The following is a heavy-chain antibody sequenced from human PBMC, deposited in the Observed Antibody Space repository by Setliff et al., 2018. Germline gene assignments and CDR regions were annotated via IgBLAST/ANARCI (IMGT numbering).Heavy chain of an antibody. CDR1: GFTFGDYA. Sequence: SLRLSCTASGFTFGDYAMSWVRQAPGKGLEWVGFIRSKAYGGTTEYAASVKGRFTISRDDSKSIAYLQMNSLKTEDTAVYYCIGVGAYSSSSPLFDYWGQGTLVTVSS. CDR3: IGVGAYSSSSPLFDY. V-gene: IGHV3-49*04. J-gene: IGHJ4*02. D-gene: IGHD6-6*01. CDR2: IRSKAYGGTT.